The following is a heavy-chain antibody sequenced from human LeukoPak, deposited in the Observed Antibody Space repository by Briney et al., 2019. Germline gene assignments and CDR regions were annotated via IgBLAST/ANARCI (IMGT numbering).Heavy chain of an antibody. CDR2: IDPEDGET. CDR3: AIPERLLGDDPVDF. CDR1: GYTFTYYY. V-gene: IGHV1-69-2*01. Sequence: ASVKVSCKASGYTFTYYYIHWFQQAPGKGLEWMGRIDPEDGETKYAENFQGRVTITADTTTDTVYMDMSSLKSEDTAVYFCAIPERLLGDDPVDFWGQGTMVIVSS. J-gene: IGHJ3*01. D-gene: IGHD1-1*01.